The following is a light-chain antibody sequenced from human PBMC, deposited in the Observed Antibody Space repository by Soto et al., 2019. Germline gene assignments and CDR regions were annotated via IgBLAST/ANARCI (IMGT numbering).Light chain of an antibody. J-gene: IGKJ5*01. CDR3: QQRSNWPPIT. CDR1: QSVSSY. Sequence: EIVLTQSPATLSLSPGERATISCRASQSVSSYLAWYQQKPGQAPRLLIYDAFNRATGIPARFSGSGSATDFTLTISSLEPEDFAVYYCQQRSNWPPITFGQGTRLEIK. CDR2: DAF. V-gene: IGKV3-11*01.